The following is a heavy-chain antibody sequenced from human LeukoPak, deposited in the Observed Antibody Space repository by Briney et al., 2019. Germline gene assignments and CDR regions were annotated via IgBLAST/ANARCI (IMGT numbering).Heavy chain of an antibody. CDR3: ARRASSSSGQFDY. J-gene: IGHJ4*02. D-gene: IGHD6-6*01. CDR1: GFTFSSYS. V-gene: IGHV3-21*01. Sequence: GGSLRLSCAASGFTFSSYSMNWVRQTPGKGLEWVSSISSSSSYIYYADSVKGRFTISRDNAKNSLYLQMNGLRAEDTAVYYCARRASSSSGQFDYWGQGTLVTVSS. CDR2: ISSSSSYI.